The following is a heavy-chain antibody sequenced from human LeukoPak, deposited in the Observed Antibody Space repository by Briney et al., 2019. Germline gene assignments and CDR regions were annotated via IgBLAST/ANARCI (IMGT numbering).Heavy chain of an antibody. J-gene: IGHJ4*02. V-gene: IGHV3-53*01. CDR3: ARRAGGYSHPYDY. D-gene: IGHD4-23*01. Sequence: GGSLRLSRAVSGFTVSGNNMSWIRQAPGKGLEWVSLIYSDDTTLYADSVKGRFTISRDISKNTLYLQMRSLRAEDTAVYYCARRAGGYSHPYDYWGQGVLVTVSS. CDR1: GFTVSGNN. CDR2: IYSDDTT.